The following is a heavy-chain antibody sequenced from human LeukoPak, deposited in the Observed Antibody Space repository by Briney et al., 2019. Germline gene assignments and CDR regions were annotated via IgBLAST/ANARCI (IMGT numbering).Heavy chain of an antibody. CDR3: AKGAEIDL. D-gene: IGHD3-16*01. CDR2: VTGPGDTT. J-gene: IGHJ5*02. Sequence: GGSLRLSCATSGFTFTNYAMNWVRQAPGKGLERVSAVTGPGDTTYYADSVKGRFFMSREDSKTTVYLQMNSLRAEDTAIYYCAKGAEIDLWGQGTLVTVSS. V-gene: IGHV3-23*01. CDR1: GFTFTNYA.